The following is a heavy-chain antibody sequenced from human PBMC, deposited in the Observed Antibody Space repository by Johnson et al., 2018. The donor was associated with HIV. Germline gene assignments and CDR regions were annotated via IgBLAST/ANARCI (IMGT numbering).Heavy chain of an antibody. Sequence: VQLVESGGVVVQPGGSLRLSCAASGFTFDDYAMHWVRQAPGNGLEWVSLIRWDGAITHYVESVKGRFTISRDNSRNSLYLQMNSLRAEDTAVYYCARRPNHDILTGKGGAFDIWGQGTMVTVSS. V-gene: IGHV3-43D*03. CDR3: ARRPNHDILTGKGGAFDI. D-gene: IGHD3-9*01. CDR1: GFTFDDYA. J-gene: IGHJ3*02. CDR2: IRWDGAIT.